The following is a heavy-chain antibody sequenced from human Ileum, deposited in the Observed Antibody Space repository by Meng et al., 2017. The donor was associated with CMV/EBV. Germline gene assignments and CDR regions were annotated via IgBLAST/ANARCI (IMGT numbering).Heavy chain of an antibody. CDR1: LTSYG. Sequence: LTSYGISWVRQAPGQGLEWMGWISGYNGNTNYAQKFQGRVTMTTDTSTRTAYMELRSLISDDTAVYYCARGGLLYVVVPSAIQAFDYWGQGTLVTVSS. CDR3: ARGGLLYVVVPSAIQAFDY. CDR2: ISGYNGNT. J-gene: IGHJ4*02. D-gene: IGHD2-2*02. V-gene: IGHV1-18*01.